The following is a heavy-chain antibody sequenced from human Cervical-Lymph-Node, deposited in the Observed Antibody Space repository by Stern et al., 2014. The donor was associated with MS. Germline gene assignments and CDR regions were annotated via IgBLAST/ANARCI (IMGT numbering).Heavy chain of an antibody. CDR2: IIPLFGTA. Sequence: QLVQSGPEVKKPGSSVKVSCKASGGTFSNDAINWVRQAPGQGLEWMGGIIPLFGTASYAQKFQDRVSITADKSTKTAFLEVYRLTSEDTAVYYCARDSPIFPKPLKGEIDYWGQGTLVTVSS. V-gene: IGHV1-69*06. D-gene: IGHD3-16*01. J-gene: IGHJ4*02. CDR3: ARDSPIFPKPLKGEIDY. CDR1: GGTFSNDA.